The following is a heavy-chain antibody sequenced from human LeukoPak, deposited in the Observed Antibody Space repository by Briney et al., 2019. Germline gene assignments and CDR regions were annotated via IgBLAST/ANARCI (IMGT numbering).Heavy chain of an antibody. CDR1: GFTFSNAW. CDR2: IKSKTDGGTT. J-gene: IGHJ3*02. V-gene: IGHV3-15*01. D-gene: IGHD2-2*01. CDR3: TTDDVVVPAALREAFDI. Sequence: GGSLRLYCAASGFTFSNAWMSWGRQAPGKGLEWVGRIKSKTDGGTTDYAAPVKGRFTISRDDSKNTLYLQMNSLKTEDTAVYYCTTDDVVVPAALREAFDIWGQGTMVTVSS.